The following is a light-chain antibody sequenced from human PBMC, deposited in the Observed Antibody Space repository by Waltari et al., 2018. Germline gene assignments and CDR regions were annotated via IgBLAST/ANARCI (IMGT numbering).Light chain of an antibody. CDR1: QTVLHSSDTKNY. CDR2: WSS. J-gene: IGKJ1*01. V-gene: IGKV4-1*01. CDR3: HQYSSTPWT. Sequence: DIVMTQSPDSLAVSLGERATINCKSSQTVLHSSDTKNYVAWYQQKPGQPPKLLIYWSSTRESGVPDRFSGSGSGTDFTLTINSLQAEDVAVYYCHQYSSTPWTFGQGTKVEVK.